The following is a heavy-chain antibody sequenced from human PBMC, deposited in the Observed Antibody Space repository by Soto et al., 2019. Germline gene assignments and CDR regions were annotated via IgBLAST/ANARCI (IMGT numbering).Heavy chain of an antibody. Sequence: QVQLQESGPGLVKPSGTLSLTCAVSGGSISSSNWWSWVRQPPGKGLEWIGEIYHSGSTNYNPSLKSRVTMSVDTSKNQLSRKLSSVTAADTAVYYCARIAAAGASLDDWGQRTLVTVSS. D-gene: IGHD6-13*01. CDR2: IYHSGST. V-gene: IGHV4-4*02. CDR1: GGSISSSNW. CDR3: ARIAAAGASLDD. J-gene: IGHJ4*02.